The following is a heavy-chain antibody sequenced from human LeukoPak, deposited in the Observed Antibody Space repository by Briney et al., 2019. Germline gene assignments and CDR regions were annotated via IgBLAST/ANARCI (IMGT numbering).Heavy chain of an antibody. CDR3: ARDEVRGYGYLGY. CDR1: GFTFSSYS. D-gene: IGHD2-2*03. CDR2: ISSSSSYI. J-gene: IGHJ4*02. V-gene: IGHV3-21*01. Sequence: GGSLRLSCAASGFTFSSYSMNWVRQAPGKGLEWVSSISSSSSYIYYADSVKGRFTISRDNAKNSLYLQMNSLRAGDTAVYYCARDEVRGYGYLGYWGQGTLVTVSS.